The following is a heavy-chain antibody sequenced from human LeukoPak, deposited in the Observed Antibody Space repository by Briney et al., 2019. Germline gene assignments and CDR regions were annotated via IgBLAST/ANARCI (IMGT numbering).Heavy chain of an antibody. CDR3: ARRRAYYGSGSRYYYMDV. CDR2: VYNTGIT. CDR1: GASINSGSYY. J-gene: IGHJ6*03. V-gene: IGHV4-61*09. Sequence: SETLSLTCTVSGASINSGSYYWAWIRQAAGKGLEWIGHVYNTGITKFSPSLESRVTISVDTSKNQFSLKLSSVTAADTAVYYCARRRAYYGSGSRYYYMDVWGKGTTVTISS. D-gene: IGHD3-10*01.